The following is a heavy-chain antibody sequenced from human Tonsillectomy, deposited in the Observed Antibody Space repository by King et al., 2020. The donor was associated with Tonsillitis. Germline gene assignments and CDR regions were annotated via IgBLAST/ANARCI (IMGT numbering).Heavy chain of an antibody. Sequence: QLQESGPGLVKPSETVSLSCTVSGDSIRTDNYFWGWVRQPPGQGLEWIGSILHSGNTHYNPSLKSRVTVSVDTSKNRFSLKVTSVTAADTAVYFCAEHPVWWSDRRSVWFDPWGQGTLLTVSS. CDR2: ILHSGNT. CDR1: GDSIRTDNYF. V-gene: IGHV4-39*07. CDR3: AEHPVWWSDRRSVWFDP. D-gene: IGHD2-21*01. J-gene: IGHJ5*02.